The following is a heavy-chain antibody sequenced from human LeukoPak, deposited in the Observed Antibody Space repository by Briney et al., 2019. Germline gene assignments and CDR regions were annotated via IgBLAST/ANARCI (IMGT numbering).Heavy chain of an antibody. CDR2: IWYDGSNK. CDR1: GFTFSSYG. Sequence: GGSLRLSCAASGFTFSSYGMHWVRQAPGKGLEWVAVIWYDGSNKYYADSVKGRFTISRDNSKNTLYLQMNSLRAEDTAVYYCAGGYCSGGSCYRNFDYWGQGTLVTVSS. CDR3: AGGYCSGGSCYRNFDY. J-gene: IGHJ4*02. D-gene: IGHD2-15*01. V-gene: IGHV3-33*01.